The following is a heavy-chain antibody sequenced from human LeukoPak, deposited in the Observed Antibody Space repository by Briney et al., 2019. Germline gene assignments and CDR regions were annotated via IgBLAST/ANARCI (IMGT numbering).Heavy chain of an antibody. J-gene: IGHJ6*02. Sequence: SETLSLTCTVSGYSISSGYYWGWIRQPPGKGLEWIGSIYHSGSTYYNPSLKSRVTISVDTSKNQFSLKLSSVTAADTAVYYCAGAGPDYSYYYGMDVWGQGTTVTVSS. CDR2: IYHSGST. D-gene: IGHD4/OR15-4a*01. V-gene: IGHV4-38-2*02. CDR3: AGAGPDYSYYYGMDV. CDR1: GYSISSGYY.